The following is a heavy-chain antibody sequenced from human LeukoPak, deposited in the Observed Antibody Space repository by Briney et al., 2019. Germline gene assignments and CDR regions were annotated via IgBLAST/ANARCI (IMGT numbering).Heavy chain of an antibody. V-gene: IGHV1-2*02. D-gene: IGHD3-22*01. Sequence: ASVKVSCKASGYTFTGHYMHWVRQAPGQGLEWMGWINPNSGGTNYAQKFQGRVTMTRDTSISTAYMELSRLRSDDTAVYYCARSQNYYDSSGYFFALDYWGQGTLVTVSS. CDR1: GYTFTGHY. CDR2: INPNSGGT. CDR3: ARSQNYYDSSGYFFALDY. J-gene: IGHJ4*02.